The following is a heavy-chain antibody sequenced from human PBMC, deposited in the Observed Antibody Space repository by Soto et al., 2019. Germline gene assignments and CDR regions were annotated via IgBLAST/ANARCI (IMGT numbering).Heavy chain of an antibody. Sequence: EVQLLESGGGLVQPGGSLRLSCAASGFTFSSYAMSWVRQAPGKGLEWVSAISGSGSSTYYADSVKGRFTISSDNTNNTLYLQMNSLRAEDTAVYYCTEDIVVVPAAIGMDVWGQGTTVTVSS. CDR3: TEDIVVVPAAIGMDV. CDR1: GFTFSSYA. V-gene: IGHV3-23*01. J-gene: IGHJ6*02. CDR2: ISGSGSST. D-gene: IGHD2-2*01.